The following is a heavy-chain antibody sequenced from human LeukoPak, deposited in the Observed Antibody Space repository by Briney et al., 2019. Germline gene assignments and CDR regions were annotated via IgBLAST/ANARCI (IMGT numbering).Heavy chain of an antibody. V-gene: IGHV4-59*01. CDR3: ATVVVVAANLHAY. J-gene: IGHJ4*02. CDR2: IYYSGST. CDR1: GGSISSYY. Sequence: PSETLSLTCTVSGGSISSYYWSWIRQPPGKGLEWIGYIYYSGSTNYNPSLKSRVTISVDTSKNQFSLRLSSVTAADTAVYYCATVVVVAANLHAYWGQGTLVTVSS. D-gene: IGHD2-15*01.